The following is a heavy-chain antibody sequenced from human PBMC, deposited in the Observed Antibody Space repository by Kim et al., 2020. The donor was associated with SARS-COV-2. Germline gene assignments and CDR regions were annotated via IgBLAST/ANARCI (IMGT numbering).Heavy chain of an antibody. CDR1: GFTFSTYS. D-gene: IGHD6-19*01. Sequence: GGSLRLSCAASGFTFSTYSMSWVRQAPGKGLEWVANIKEDGSEKDYVDSVKGRFTISSDNAKNSLYLQMDSMSAEDTAVYYCASGGWYGGYWGQGTLVTVSS. V-gene: IGHV3-7*01. CDR3: ASGGWYGGY. CDR2: IKEDGSEK. J-gene: IGHJ4*02.